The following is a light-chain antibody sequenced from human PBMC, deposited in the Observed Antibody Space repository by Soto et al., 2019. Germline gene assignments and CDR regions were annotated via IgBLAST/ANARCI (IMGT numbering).Light chain of an antibody. J-gene: IGLJ1*01. CDR1: SSNIGSNT. V-gene: IGLV1-44*01. Sequence: QSSRAQPPSASGAPGQRVTISCSGSSSNIGSNTVNWYQQLPGTAPKLLIYTNNQRPSGVPDRFSGSKSGTSASLAISGLQSEDDADYYCAAWDDSLNGNVFGTGTKVTVL. CDR2: TNN. CDR3: AAWDDSLNGNV.